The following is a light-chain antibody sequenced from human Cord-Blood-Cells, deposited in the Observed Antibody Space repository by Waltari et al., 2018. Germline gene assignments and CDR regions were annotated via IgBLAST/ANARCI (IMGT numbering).Light chain of an antibody. CDR2: EVR. V-gene: IGLV2-14*01. J-gene: IGLJ2*01. Sequence: QSALTQPASVSGSPGPSITISCTGTSSDVGGYNYVSWYQQPPGKAPKPRSYEVRNRPSGVSNRFSGSKSGNTASLTISGLQAEDEADYYCSSYTSSSTVVFGGGTKLTVL. CDR1: SSDVGGYNY. CDR3: SSYTSSSTVV.